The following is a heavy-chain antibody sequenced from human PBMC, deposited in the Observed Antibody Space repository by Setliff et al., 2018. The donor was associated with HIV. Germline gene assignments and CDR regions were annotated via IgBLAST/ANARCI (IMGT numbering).Heavy chain of an antibody. J-gene: IGHJ4*02. V-gene: IGHV4-61*08. CDR2: ISTTGST. CDR3: ATSPAGEILGSRPFYFDH. D-gene: IGHD3-10*01. CDR1: RGSISSGGYY. Sequence: SETLSLTCTVSRGSISSGGYYWSWIRQHPERGLEWIGYISTTGSTSYSPSLKSRVSISVDTAKNQFPLKMRSVTAADTAVYYCATSPAGEILGSRPFYFDHWGQGTLVTVSS.